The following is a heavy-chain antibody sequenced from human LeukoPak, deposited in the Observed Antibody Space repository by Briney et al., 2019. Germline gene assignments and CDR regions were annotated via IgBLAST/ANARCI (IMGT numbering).Heavy chain of an antibody. J-gene: IGHJ6*03. CDR3: ARERYSYAHYMDV. D-gene: IGHD5-18*01. Sequence: SETLSLTCTVSGGSISSSSYYWGWIRQPPGKGLEWIGEINHSGSTNYNPSLKSRVTISVDTSKNQFSLKLSSVTAADTAVYYCARERYSYAHYMDVWGKGTTVTVS. CDR2: INHSGST. V-gene: IGHV4-39*07. CDR1: GGSISSSSYY.